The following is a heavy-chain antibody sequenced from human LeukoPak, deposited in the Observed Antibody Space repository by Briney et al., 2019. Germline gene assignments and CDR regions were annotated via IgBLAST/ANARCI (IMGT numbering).Heavy chain of an antibody. Sequence: SETLSLTCTVSGGSISSSSYYWGWIRQPPGKGLEWIGYIYYSGSTNYNPSLKSRVTISVDTSKNQFSLKLSSVTAADTAVYYCARGASGPVAHWGQGTLVTVSS. D-gene: IGHD2-15*01. CDR3: ARGASGPVAH. J-gene: IGHJ4*02. CDR1: GGSISSSSYY. V-gene: IGHV4-61*05. CDR2: IYYSGST.